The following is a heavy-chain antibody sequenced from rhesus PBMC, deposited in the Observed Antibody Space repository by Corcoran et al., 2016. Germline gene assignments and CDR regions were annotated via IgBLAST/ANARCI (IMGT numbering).Heavy chain of an antibody. Sequence: EMQLVESGGGLVQPGGSLRLSCAASGFTFSDHYMEWFRQVPGRGPEWVGFIRKKAKGWTAEYAASVKGRFTISRDDSKNVTYLQMNSLKTEDTAVYYCTTYLLYSGSSDEYFEFWGQGALVTVSS. CDR3: TTYLLYSGSSDEYFEF. CDR1: GFTFSDHY. D-gene: IGHD6-25*01. V-gene: IGHV3-116*01. J-gene: IGHJ1*01. CDR2: IRKKAKGWTA.